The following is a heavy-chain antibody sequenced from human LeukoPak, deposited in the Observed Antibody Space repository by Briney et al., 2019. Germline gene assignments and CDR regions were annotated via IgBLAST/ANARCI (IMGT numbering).Heavy chain of an antibody. CDR2: INWNGGST. CDR1: GFTFDDYA. Sequence: GGSLRLSCAASGFTFDDYAMHWVRQAPGKGLEWVSGINWNGGSTGYADSVKGRFTISRDNAKNSLYLQMNSLRAEDTALYYCARDSDSGNDYWGQGTLVTVSS. CDR3: ARDSDSGNDY. V-gene: IGHV3-20*04. D-gene: IGHD4-23*01. J-gene: IGHJ4*02.